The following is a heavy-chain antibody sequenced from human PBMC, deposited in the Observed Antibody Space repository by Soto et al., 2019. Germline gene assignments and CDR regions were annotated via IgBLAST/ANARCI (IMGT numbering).Heavy chain of an antibody. CDR2: IIPIFGTA. D-gene: IGHD5-18*01. CDR1: GGTFSSYA. V-gene: IGHV1-69*13. J-gene: IGHJ6*02. CDR3: ARDLDTAMVYYGMDV. Sequence: GASVKVSCKASGGTFSSYAISWVRQAPGQGLEWMGGIIPIFGTANYAQKFQGRVTITADESTSTAYMELSSLRSEDTAVYYCARDLDTAMVYYGMDVWGQGTTVTVSS.